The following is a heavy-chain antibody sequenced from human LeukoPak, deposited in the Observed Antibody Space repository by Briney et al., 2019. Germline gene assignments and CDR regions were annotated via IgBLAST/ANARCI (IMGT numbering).Heavy chain of an antibody. CDR2: ISSSGSTI. V-gene: IGHV3-11*01. D-gene: IGHD1-14*01. CDR1: GFTFSDYY. Sequence: GGSLRLPCAASGFTFSDYYMNWIRQAPGKGLEWVSYISSSGSTIYYADSVEGRFTISRDNAKNSLYLQMNSLRAEDTAVYYCARFAAHNRLDYWGQGTLVTVSS. J-gene: IGHJ4*02. CDR3: ARFAAHNRLDY.